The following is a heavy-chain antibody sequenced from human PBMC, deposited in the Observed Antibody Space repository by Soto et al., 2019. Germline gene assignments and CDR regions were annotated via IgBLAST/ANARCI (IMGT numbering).Heavy chain of an antibody. V-gene: IGHV3-23*01. D-gene: IGHD3-16*01. CDR3: AKDRGGEFSSSRYFDY. CDR2: ISATAHRT. Sequence: GGSLRLSCVASGFTFSKNGMSWIRQAPGKGLEWVSVISATAHRTYYVDSVKGRFTISRDNSKNTLYLQMDILRAEDTAVYYCAKDRGGEFSSSRYFDYWGQGTLVTVSS. J-gene: IGHJ4*02. CDR1: GFTFSKNG.